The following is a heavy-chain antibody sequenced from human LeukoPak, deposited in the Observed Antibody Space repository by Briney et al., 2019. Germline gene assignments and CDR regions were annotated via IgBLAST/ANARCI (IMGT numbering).Heavy chain of an antibody. D-gene: IGHD3-22*01. V-gene: IGHV1-18*01. J-gene: IGHJ3*01. CDR2: INPYNDIT. CDR1: GYTFTASG. CDR3: ARGFNYYYSSGYYYVDAFDV. Sequence: ASVKVSCKASGYTFTASGLCWVRQAPGQGLEWMGWINPYNDITDYAQTFKGRVTMTTDTSTSTAYMELRSLRSDDTAVYYCARGFNYYYSSGYYYVDAFDVWGHGTMVTVSS.